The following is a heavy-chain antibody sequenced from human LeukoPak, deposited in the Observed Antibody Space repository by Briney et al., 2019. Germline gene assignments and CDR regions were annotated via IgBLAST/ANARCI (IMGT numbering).Heavy chain of an antibody. CDR2: MNSDGSTI. V-gene: IGHV3-74*01. CDR1: GFTFSDYY. CDR3: ARSLFSLSAFDV. Sequence: PGGSLRLSCAASGFTFSDYYMTWVRQAPGKGLVWVSRMNSDGSTITYADSVKGRFTISRDNAKNTLYLQMNSLRAEDTAVYFCARSLFSLSAFDVWGQGTMVTVSS. J-gene: IGHJ3*01.